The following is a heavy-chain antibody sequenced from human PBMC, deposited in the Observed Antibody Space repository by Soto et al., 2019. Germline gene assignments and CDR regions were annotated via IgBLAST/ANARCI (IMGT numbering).Heavy chain of an antibody. CDR1: GFTFDNYA. CDR3: AKDPPWTVGPLAMDV. V-gene: IGHV3-9*01. Sequence: EVQLVESGGDVVQSGRSLRLSCVVSGFTFDNYAMHWVRHAPGKGLEWVSGISWNSGTKEYADSVKGRFTISRDNAKNSLHLQMSTLGAEDSAFYYCAKDPPWTVGPLAMDVWGQGTTVTVSS. D-gene: IGHD3-10*01. J-gene: IGHJ6*02. CDR2: ISWNSGTK.